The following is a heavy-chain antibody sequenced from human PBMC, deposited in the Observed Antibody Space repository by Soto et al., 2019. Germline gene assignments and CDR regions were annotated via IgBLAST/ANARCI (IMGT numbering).Heavy chain of an antibody. CDR1: GYTFTSYY. CDR3: ARVSGRDGNDY. V-gene: IGHV1-46*01. Sequence: ASVKVSCKASGYTFTSYYMHWVRQAPGQGLEWMGIINPSGGSTSYAQKFQGRVTMTRDTSTSTAYMELSSLRSDDTAVYYCARVSGRDGNDYWGQGTLVTVSS. CDR2: INPSGGST. J-gene: IGHJ4*02. D-gene: IGHD3-10*01.